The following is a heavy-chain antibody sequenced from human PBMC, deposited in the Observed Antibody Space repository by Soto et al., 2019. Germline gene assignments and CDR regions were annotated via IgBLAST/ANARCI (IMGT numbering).Heavy chain of an antibody. D-gene: IGHD6-19*01. CDR3: ARFPGIAVAGTNYYYGMDV. CDR2: IYHSGNT. J-gene: IGHJ6*02. V-gene: IGHV4-38-2*01. CDR1: GYSISLGYY. Sequence: SETLSLTCAVSGYSISLGYYWGWIRQPPGKGLEWIGSIYHSGNTYYNPSLKSRVSISLDTSKNHFSLELTSVTAADTAVYYCARFPGIAVAGTNYYYGMDVWGQGTTVTVSS.